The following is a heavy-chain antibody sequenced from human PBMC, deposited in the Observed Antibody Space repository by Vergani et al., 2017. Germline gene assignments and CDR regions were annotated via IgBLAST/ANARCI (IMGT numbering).Heavy chain of an antibody. CDR3: ASNHYYDSSGYYYGGDY. CDR2: IYSGGST. CDR1: GFTVSSNY. D-gene: IGHD3-22*01. V-gene: IGHV3-53*01. J-gene: IGHJ4*02. Sequence: EVQLVESGGGLIQPGGSLRLSCAASGFTVSSNYMSWVRQAPGKGLEWVSVIYSGGSTYYADSVKGPFTISRDNSKNTLYLQMNSLRAEDTAVYYCASNHYYDSSGYYYGGDYWGQGTLVTVSS.